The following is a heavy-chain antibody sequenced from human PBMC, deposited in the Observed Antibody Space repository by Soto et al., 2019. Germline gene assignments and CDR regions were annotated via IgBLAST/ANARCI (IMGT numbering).Heavy chain of an antibody. CDR1: GGSISSYY. J-gene: IGHJ6*03. V-gene: IGHV4-59*08. Sequence: PSETLSLTCTVSGGSISSYYWSWIRQPPGKGLEWIGYIYYSGSTNYNPSLKSRVTISVDTSKNQLSLKLSSVTAADTAVYYCAGVATIPYYMDVWGKGTTVTVSS. CDR2: IYYSGST. D-gene: IGHD5-12*01. CDR3: AGVATIPYYMDV.